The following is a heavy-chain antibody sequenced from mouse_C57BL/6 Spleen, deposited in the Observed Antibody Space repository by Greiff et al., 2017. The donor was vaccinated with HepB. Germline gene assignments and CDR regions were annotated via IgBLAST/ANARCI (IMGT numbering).Heavy chain of an antibody. Sequence: QVQLQQSGAELARPGASVKLSCKASGYTFTSYGISWVKQRTGQGLEWIGEIYPRSGNTYYNEKFKGKATLTADKSSSTAYMELRSLTSYDSAVYYCAREVWRAMDCWGQGTSVTVSS. V-gene: IGHV1-81*01. CDR2: IYPRSGNT. CDR3: AREVWRAMDC. CDR1: GYTFTSYG. J-gene: IGHJ4*01. D-gene: IGHD1-3*01.